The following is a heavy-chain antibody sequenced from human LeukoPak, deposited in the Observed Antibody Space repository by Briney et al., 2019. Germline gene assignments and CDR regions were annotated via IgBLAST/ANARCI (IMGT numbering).Heavy chain of an antibody. V-gene: IGHV4-59*01. D-gene: IGHD3-22*01. J-gene: IGHJ4*02. CDR1: GGSISSYY. CDR2: TYCSWRT. CDR3: AATIYYYDSSGYYPPGY. Sequence: KPSETLSLTCTVSGGSISSYYWSWSRQLPGKGLEWIGYTYCSWRTNYNRSLKGRVTILVDTPENQLSLRLSSLTAAATAVYYCAATIYYYDSSGYYPPGYWGQGTLVTVSS.